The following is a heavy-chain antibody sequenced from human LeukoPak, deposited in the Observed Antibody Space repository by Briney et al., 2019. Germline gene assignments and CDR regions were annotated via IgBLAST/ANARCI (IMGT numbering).Heavy chain of an antibody. CDR2: IRYDGSNK. Sequence: GGSLRLSCAASGFTFSSYGMHWVRQAPGKGLEWVAFIRYDGSNKYYADSVKGRFTISRDNAKNSLYLQMNSLRAEDTAVYYCARDLTRGGYSDYWGQGTLVTVSS. V-gene: IGHV3-30*02. J-gene: IGHJ4*02. CDR3: ARDLTRGGYSDY. D-gene: IGHD2-15*01. CDR1: GFTFSSYG.